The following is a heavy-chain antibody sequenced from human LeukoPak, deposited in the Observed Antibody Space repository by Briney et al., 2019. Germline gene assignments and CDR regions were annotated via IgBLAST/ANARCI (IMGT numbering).Heavy chain of an antibody. Sequence: GGSLRLSCAASGFTFSSYAMSWVRQAPGKGLEWVSAISGSGGSTYYADSVKGRFTISRDNSKNTLYLQMNSLRAEDTAVYYCAKDVMITFGGVAVTTAFDYWGQGALVTVSS. D-gene: IGHD3-16*02. CDR2: ISGSGGST. CDR3: AKDVMITFGGVAVTTAFDY. CDR1: GFTFSSYA. V-gene: IGHV3-23*01. J-gene: IGHJ4*02.